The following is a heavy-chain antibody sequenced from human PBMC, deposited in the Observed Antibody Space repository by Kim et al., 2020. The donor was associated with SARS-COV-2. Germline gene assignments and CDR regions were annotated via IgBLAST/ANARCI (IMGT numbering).Heavy chain of an antibody. V-gene: IGHV3-23*01. CDR1: GFTFSSYA. Sequence: GGSLRLSCAASGFTFSSYAMSWVRQAPGKGLEWVSAISGSGGSTYYADSVKGWSIISRDTSKNPLYLQMNSLRAEDTAVYYCENPWRVGGQQLGFMDVWG. CDR3: ENPWRVGGQQLGFMDV. CDR2: ISGSGGST. J-gene: IGHJ6*03. D-gene: IGHD6-13*01.